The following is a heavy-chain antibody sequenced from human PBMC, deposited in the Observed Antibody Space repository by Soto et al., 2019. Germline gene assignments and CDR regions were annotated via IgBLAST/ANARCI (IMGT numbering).Heavy chain of an antibody. Sequence: EVQLVESGGGLVQPGGSLRLSCVASGIPVSSNYMTWVRQAPGKGLEWVSVLHSGGDTYYANSVKGRFTISRHDSTNPLFLQMSSLTAEDTAVYYCARDGPYYYASRMDVW. CDR1: GIPVSSNY. V-gene: IGHV3-53*04. J-gene: IGHJ6*01. CDR3: ARDGPYYYASRMDV. CDR2: LHSGGDT. D-gene: IGHD3-10*01.